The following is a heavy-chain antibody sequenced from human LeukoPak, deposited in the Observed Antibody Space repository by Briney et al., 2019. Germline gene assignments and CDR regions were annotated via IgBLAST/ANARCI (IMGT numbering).Heavy chain of an antibody. J-gene: IGHJ3*02. CDR2: INPSGGST. V-gene: IGHV1-46*01. CDR1: GYTFTRYY. CDR3: AREMLRGGVWAFDI. Sequence: ASVKVSCKASGYTFTRYYMHWVRQAPGQGLEWMGIINPSGGSTTYAQKFQGRVTMTRDTSTSTVYMELSSLRSEDTAVYYGAREMLRGGVWAFDIWGQGTMVTVSA. D-gene: IGHD3-10*01.